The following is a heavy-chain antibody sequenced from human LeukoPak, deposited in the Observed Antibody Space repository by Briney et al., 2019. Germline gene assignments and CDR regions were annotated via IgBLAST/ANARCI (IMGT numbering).Heavy chain of an antibody. CDR3: AKMSGWELENYFFDY. V-gene: IGHV3-30-3*02. J-gene: IGHJ4*02. Sequence: PGRSLRLSCAASGFTFSSYAMHWVRQAPGKGLEWVAVISYDGSNKYYADSVKGRFTISRDNSKNTLYLQMSSLRAGDTAVYYCAKMSGWELENYFFDYWGQGTLVTVSS. D-gene: IGHD1-26*01. CDR1: GFTFSSYA. CDR2: ISYDGSNK.